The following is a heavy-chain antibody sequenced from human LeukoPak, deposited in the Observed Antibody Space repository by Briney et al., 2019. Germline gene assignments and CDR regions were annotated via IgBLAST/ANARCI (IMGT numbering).Heavy chain of an antibody. Sequence: GGSLLLSCAASGFSFSSFVKNWVRQAPGKGLEWVSYISGGGNTVHYADSVKGRFTISRDNTKNSLYLQMNSLRAEDTAVYYCARVPGSSSWNCYFDYGGQGTGVIVSS. CDR2: ISGGGNTV. D-gene: IGHD6-13*01. CDR3: ARVPGSSSWNCYFDY. V-gene: IGHV3-48*03. J-gene: IGHJ4*02. CDR1: GFSFSSFV.